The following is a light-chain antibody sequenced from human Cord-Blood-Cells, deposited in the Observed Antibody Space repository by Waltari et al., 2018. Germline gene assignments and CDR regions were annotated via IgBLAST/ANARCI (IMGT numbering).Light chain of an antibody. J-gene: IGKJ4*01. CDR2: WAS. CDR3: EQYDRTPLT. Sequence: DIVMTQSTDSLAVSLGERATINCKSSQRVLYSSNNKTYLAWYQQKPGLPPKLLIYWASTRESGVPDRVSGSGSGTDFTLTISGLQAEDGAVYYCEQYDRTPLTFGGGTKVEIK. V-gene: IGKV4-1*01. CDR1: QRVLYSSNNKTY.